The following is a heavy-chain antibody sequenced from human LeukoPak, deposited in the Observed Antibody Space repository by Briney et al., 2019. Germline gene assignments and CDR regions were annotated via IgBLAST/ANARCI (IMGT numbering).Heavy chain of an antibody. D-gene: IGHD3-10*01. V-gene: IGHV4-59*12. J-gene: IGHJ6*03. Sequence: SETLSLTCTVSGGSISTYYWSWIRQPPGKGLEWIGYIYNSGSTNYNPSLKSRVTISVDTSKNQFSLKLSSVTAADTAVYYCARDSEEDWVRGNYYMDVWGKGTTVTVSS. CDR2: IYNSGST. CDR3: ARDSEEDWVRGNYYMDV. CDR1: GGSISTYY.